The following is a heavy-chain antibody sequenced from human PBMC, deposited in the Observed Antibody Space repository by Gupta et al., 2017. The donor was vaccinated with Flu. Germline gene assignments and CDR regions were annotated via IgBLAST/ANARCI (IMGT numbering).Heavy chain of an antibody. CDR3: VRGGQLLPFDY. Sequence: EVQLVESGGGLVQPGGSLRLSCAASGFTFSVYDMHWVRQVMGKGLEWVSGIDTSGDTYYPDSAKGRFTISRDNGKNSLYLQMNGLRAGDTGVYYCVRGGQLLPFDYWGQGALVTVSS. J-gene: IGHJ4*02. D-gene: IGHD1-26*01. CDR2: IDTSGDT. CDR1: GFTFSVYD. V-gene: IGHV3-13*04.